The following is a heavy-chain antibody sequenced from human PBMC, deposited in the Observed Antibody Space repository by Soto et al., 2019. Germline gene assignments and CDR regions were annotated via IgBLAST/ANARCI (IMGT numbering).Heavy chain of an antibody. CDR1: GFAFNTYG. CDR2: ISYDASSK. Sequence: GGSLRLSCVASGFAFNTYGMHWVRQAPGKGLEWVALISYDASSKFYADSVRGRFTISRDNSRNTLYLQMSSLRREDTALYYCAKDRIPVAGYYYFDSWGQGTRVTVSS. J-gene: IGHJ4*02. V-gene: IGHV3-33*03. CDR3: AKDRIPVAGYYYFDS. D-gene: IGHD6-19*01.